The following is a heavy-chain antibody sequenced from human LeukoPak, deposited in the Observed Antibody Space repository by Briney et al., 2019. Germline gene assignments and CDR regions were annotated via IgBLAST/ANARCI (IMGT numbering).Heavy chain of an antibody. V-gene: IGHV3-30-3*01. J-gene: IGHJ6*02. D-gene: IGHD3-22*01. CDR1: GFTFSSYA. CDR2: ISYDGSNK. Sequence: GGSLRLSCAASGFTFSSYAMHWVRQAQGKGLEWVAVISYDGSNKYYADSVKGRFTISRDNSKNTLYLQMNSLRAEDTAVYYCARDFPQDDMIVVVIPRSYGMDVWGQGTTVTVSS. CDR3: ARDFPQDDMIVVVIPRSYGMDV.